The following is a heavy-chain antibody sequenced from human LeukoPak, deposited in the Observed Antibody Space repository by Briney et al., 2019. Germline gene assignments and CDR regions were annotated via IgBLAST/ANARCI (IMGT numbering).Heavy chain of an antibody. CDR3: ATIRYGGYVFDY. V-gene: IGHV3-21*01. Sequence: PGGSLRLSCAASGFTFSSYSMNWVRQAPGKGLEWVSSISSSSSYIYYADSVKGRFTISRDNAKNSLYLQMNSLRAEDTAVYYCATIRYGGYVFDYWGQGTLVTVSS. D-gene: IGHD4-17*01. J-gene: IGHJ4*02. CDR2: ISSSSSYI. CDR1: GFTFSSYS.